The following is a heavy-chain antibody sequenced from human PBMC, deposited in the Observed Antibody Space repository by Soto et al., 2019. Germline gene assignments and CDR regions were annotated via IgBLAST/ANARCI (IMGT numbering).Heavy chain of an antibody. V-gene: IGHV4-59*08. D-gene: IGHD3-10*01. CDR1: GGPISRYY. CDR2: MYNTGST. J-gene: IGHJ4*02. CDR3: ARHNYGSGSTYFDY. Sequence: SETLSLTCTVSGGPISRYYWSWIRQPPGKGLEWIGYMYNTGSTIYNPSLKSRVTISVDTSKNQFSLKLNSMTAADTAVYYCARHNYGSGSTYFDYWGQGTLVTVSS.